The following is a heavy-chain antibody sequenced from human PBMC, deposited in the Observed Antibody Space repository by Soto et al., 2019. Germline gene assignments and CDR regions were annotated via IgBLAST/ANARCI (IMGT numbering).Heavy chain of an antibody. D-gene: IGHD6-13*01. CDR1: GFTFSSYA. CDR2: ISSNGGST. V-gene: IGHV3-64*01. J-gene: IGHJ4*02. Sequence: EVQLVESGGGLVQPGGSLRLSCAASGFTFSSYAMHWVRQAPGKGLEYVSVISSNGGSTYYANFVKGRFTISRDNSKNTLYLQMGSLRAEDMAVYYCAKAAGSSSWYVDDWGQGTLVIVS. CDR3: AKAAGSSSWYVDD.